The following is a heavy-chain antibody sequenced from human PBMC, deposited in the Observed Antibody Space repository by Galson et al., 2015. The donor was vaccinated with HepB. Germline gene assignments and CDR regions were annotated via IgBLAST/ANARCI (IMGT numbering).Heavy chain of an antibody. CDR3: ARPYGGNYHFDY. D-gene: IGHD4-23*01. J-gene: IGHJ4*02. CDR2: INNDGTTT. Sequence: SLRLSCAASGFTFSFYWMHWVRQAPRKGLVWVSRINNDGTTTNYADSVKGRFTISRDNAKNTLYLQMNSLRAEDTAVYYRARPYGGNYHFDYWGQGTLVTVSS. CDR1: GFTFSFYW. V-gene: IGHV3-74*01.